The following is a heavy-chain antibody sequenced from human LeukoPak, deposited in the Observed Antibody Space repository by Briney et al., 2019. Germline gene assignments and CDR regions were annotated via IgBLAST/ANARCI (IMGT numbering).Heavy chain of an antibody. J-gene: IGHJ4*02. CDR2: ISGYNGNA. V-gene: IGHV1-18*01. D-gene: IGHD6-13*01. CDR3: ARGSSHSQPGDY. CDR1: GYTFTNYG. Sequence: ASVKVSCKASGYTFTNYGINWVRQAPGQGLEWMGWISGYNGNANYAQKLQGRVTMTTDTSTSTAYMELRSLRSDDTAVYYCARGSSHSQPGDYWGQGTLVTVSS.